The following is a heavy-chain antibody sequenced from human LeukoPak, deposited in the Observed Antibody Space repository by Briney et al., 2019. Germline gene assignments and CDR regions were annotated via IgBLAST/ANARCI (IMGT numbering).Heavy chain of an antibody. J-gene: IGHJ4*02. V-gene: IGHV4-39*01. Sequence: SEALSLTCTVSGGSISSSSYYWGWIRQPPGKGLEWIGNIYYSGSTYYNSSLKSRVTISVDTSKNQFSLKLSSVTAADTAVYYCARRSYSGSYYYLDYWGQGTLATVSS. CDR3: ARRSYSGSYYYLDY. D-gene: IGHD1-26*01. CDR1: GGSISSSSYY. CDR2: IYYSGST.